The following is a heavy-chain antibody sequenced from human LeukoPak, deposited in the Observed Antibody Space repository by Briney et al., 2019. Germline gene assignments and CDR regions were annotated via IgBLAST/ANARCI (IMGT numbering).Heavy chain of an antibody. CDR2: IYYSGST. Sequence: WETLSLTCTVSGGSISSSSYYWGWIRQPPGKGLEWIGSIYYSGSTYYNPSLKSRVTISVDTSKNQFSLKLSSVTAADTAVYYCARQVIEDCSSTSCYLDPFDYWGQGTLVTVSS. CDR3: ARQVIEDCSSTSCYLDPFDY. V-gene: IGHV4-39*01. CDR1: GGSISSSSYY. D-gene: IGHD2-2*01. J-gene: IGHJ4*02.